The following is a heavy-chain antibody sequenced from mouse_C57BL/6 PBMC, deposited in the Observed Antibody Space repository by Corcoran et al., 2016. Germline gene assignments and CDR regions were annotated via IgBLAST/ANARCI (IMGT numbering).Heavy chain of an antibody. CDR3: TRSDPYYGSSYGYFDV. V-gene: IGHV1-15*01. J-gene: IGHJ2*01. Sequence: QVQLQQSGAELVRPGASVTLSCKASGYTFTDYEMHWVKQTPVHGLEWIGAIDPETGGTAYNQKFKGKAILTADKSSSTAYMELRSLTSEDSAVYYCTRSDPYYGSSYGYFDVWGQGTTLTVSS. CDR2: IDPETGGT. D-gene: IGHD1-1*01. CDR1: GYTFTDYE.